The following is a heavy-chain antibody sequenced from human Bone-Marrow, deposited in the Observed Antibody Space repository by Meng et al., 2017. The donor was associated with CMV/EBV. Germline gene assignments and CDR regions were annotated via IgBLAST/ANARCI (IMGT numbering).Heavy chain of an antibody. CDR1: GGSFSGYY. CDR3: AKDLEYSSAQGVY. Sequence: GESLKISCAVYGGSFSGYYWSWIRQPPGKGLEWVAFIRYDGSNKYYADSVKGRFTISRDNSKNTLYLQMNSLRAEDTAVYYCAKDLEYSSAQGVYWGQGTLVTVSS. D-gene: IGHD6-6*01. J-gene: IGHJ4*02. V-gene: IGHV3-30*02. CDR2: IRYDGSNK.